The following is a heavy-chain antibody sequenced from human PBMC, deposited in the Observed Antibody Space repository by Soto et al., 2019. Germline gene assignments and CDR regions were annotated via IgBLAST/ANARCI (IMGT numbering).Heavy chain of an antibody. J-gene: IGHJ4*02. V-gene: IGHV2-5*02. D-gene: IGHD2-15*01. Sequence: QITLTESGTPLVRPAQTLPLTCAFSGFAITTTHMGVAWIRQPPGKALEWLALIHCDDDKRYSPPLKNRLAISKDNSSNREVLTTTHMNPEDTGSYFCAHASDSDLMRFDHWGPGTLVTVSA. CDR3: AHASDSDLMRFDH. CDR2: IHCDDDK. CDR1: GFAITTTHMG.